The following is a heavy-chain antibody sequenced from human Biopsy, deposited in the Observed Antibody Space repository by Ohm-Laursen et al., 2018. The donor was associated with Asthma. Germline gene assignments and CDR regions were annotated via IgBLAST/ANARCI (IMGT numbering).Heavy chain of an antibody. CDR2: ISYDGNHK. D-gene: IGHD5-12*01. J-gene: IGHJ4*02. Sequence: SLRLSCTASGFMFRSFGMRWVRQAPGKGLEWVAVISYDGNHKFYEDSVKGRFTISGDNSKNTLYLQMNSLRTEDTAVYYCAKRRGYSGHDNDYWGQGTLVIVSS. CDR1: GFMFRSFG. V-gene: IGHV3-30*18. CDR3: AKRRGYSGHDNDY.